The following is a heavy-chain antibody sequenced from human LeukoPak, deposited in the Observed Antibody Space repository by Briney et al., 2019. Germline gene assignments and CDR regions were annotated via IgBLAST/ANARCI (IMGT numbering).Heavy chain of an antibody. D-gene: IGHD4-17*01. CDR3: ARSYGDYEVAYYFDY. CDR1: GGSFSGYY. J-gene: IGHJ4*02. V-gene: IGHV4-34*01. Sequence: SETLSLTCAVYGGSFSGYYWSWIRQPPGKGLEWIGEINHSGSTYYNPSLKSRVTISVDRSKNQFSLKLSSVTAADTAVYYCARSYGDYEVAYYFDYWGQGTLVTVSS. CDR2: INHSGST.